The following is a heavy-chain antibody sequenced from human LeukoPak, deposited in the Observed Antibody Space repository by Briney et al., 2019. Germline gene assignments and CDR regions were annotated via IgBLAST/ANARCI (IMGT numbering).Heavy chain of an antibody. CDR2: IIPIFGTA. Sequence: SVKVSCKASGGTFSSYAISWVRQAPGQGLEWMGGIIPIFGTANYAQKFQGRVTITADKSTSTAYMELSSLRSEDTAVYYCARGRNDYGDYYFDYWGQGTLVTVSS. J-gene: IGHJ4*02. CDR3: ARGRNDYGDYYFDY. D-gene: IGHD4-17*01. CDR1: GGTFSSYA. V-gene: IGHV1-69*06.